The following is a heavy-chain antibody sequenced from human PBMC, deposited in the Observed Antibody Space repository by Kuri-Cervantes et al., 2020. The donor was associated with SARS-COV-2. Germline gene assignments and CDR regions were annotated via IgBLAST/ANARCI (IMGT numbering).Heavy chain of an antibody. J-gene: IGHJ5*02. D-gene: IGHD4/OR15-4a*01. CDR1: GYSISSGYY. Sequence: SETLSLTFAVSGYSISSGYYWGWIRQPPGKGLEWIGSIYHSGSTYYNPSLKSRVTISVDTSKNQFSLKLSSVTAADTDVYYCARDPNANHNNWFDPWGQGTLVTVSS. V-gene: IGHV4-38-2*02. CDR3: ARDPNANHNNWFDP. CDR2: IYHSGST.